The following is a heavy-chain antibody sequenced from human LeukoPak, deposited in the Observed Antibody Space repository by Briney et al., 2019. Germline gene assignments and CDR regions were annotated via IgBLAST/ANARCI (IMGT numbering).Heavy chain of an antibody. Sequence: ASVKVSCKASGNSFISDYMHWVRQAPGQGLEWMGRIIPSSDTTHYAQKFQGRVTITADESTSTAYMELSSLRSEDTAVYYCAREYYYDSSGYCFDYWGQGTLVTVSS. V-gene: IGHV1-46*01. CDR2: IIPSSDTT. CDR3: AREYYYDSSGYCFDY. CDR1: GNSFISDY. D-gene: IGHD3-22*01. J-gene: IGHJ4*02.